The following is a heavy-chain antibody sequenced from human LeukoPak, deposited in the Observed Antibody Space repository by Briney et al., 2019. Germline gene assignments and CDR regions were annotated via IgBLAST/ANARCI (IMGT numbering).Heavy chain of an antibody. CDR3: ARVASSIWDVRWFDP. CDR1: GGSISSYY. J-gene: IGHJ5*02. V-gene: IGHV4-59*01. Sequence: SETLSLTCTVSGGSISSYYWSWIRQPPGKGLEWIGYIYYSGSTNYNPSLKSRVTISVDTSKNQFSLKLSSVTAADTAVYYCARVASSIWDVRWFDPWGQGTLVTVSS. D-gene: IGHD6-13*01. CDR2: IYYSGST.